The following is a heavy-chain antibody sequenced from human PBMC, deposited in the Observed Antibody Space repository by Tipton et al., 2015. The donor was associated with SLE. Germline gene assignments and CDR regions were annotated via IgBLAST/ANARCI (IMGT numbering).Heavy chain of an antibody. CDR2: ISYDGSDK. Sequence: SLRLSCAASGFTFSTYAMHWVRQAPGKGLEWVAIISYDGSDKYYADSVKGRFTISRDNSKNTLYLQMNGLRPEDTAVYYCARRVGSYYGMDVWGQGTTVTVSS. CDR1: GFTFSTYA. J-gene: IGHJ6*02. CDR3: ARRVGSYYGMDV. V-gene: IGHV3-30*04. D-gene: IGHD3-10*01.